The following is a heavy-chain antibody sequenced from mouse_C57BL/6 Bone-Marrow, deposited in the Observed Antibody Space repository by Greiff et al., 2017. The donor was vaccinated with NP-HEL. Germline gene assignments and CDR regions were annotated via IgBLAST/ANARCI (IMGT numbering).Heavy chain of an antibody. J-gene: IGHJ4*01. CDR2: IYPRSGTT. Sequence: VQLQQSGAELARPGASVKLSCKASGYTFTSYGISWVKQRTGQGLEWIGEIYPRSGTTYYNEKFKGKATLTADKSSSTAYMELRRLTSEDSAVYFCARECSWDAMDYWGQGTSVTVSS. CDR3: ARECSWDAMDY. V-gene: IGHV1-81*01. D-gene: IGHD1-1*01. CDR1: GYTFTSYG.